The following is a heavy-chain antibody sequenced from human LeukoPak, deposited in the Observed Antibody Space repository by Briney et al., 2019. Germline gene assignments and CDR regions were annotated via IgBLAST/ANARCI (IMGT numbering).Heavy chain of an antibody. D-gene: IGHD2-21*01. CDR2: VSPGGYT. V-gene: IGHV4-34*01. Sequence: SETLSLTCAVSGVSVSDYYWSWIRQSPEKGLEWIGEVSPGGYTTYNPSLRSRVIISEDTSENQLSLNVTSVTAADTALYYCARIRCGRGQARCYDHWAQGSLVTVSS. CDR1: GVSVSDYY. J-gene: IGHJ5*02. CDR3: ARIRCGRGQARCYDH.